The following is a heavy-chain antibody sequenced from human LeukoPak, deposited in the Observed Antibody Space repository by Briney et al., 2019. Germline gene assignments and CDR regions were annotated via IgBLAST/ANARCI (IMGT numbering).Heavy chain of an antibody. J-gene: IGHJ6*02. CDR2: INPSSGAT. CDR1: GYTFTSYY. D-gene: IGHD1-26*01. V-gene: IGHV1-46*01. Sequence: AAVKVSCKTSGYTFTSYYIHWVRQAPGQGLEWMGIINPSSGATNYAQKFQGRVTMTRDTSTSTVYMELSSQRSEDTAVYYCARATNFYYYYGMDVWGQGTTVTVSS. CDR3: ARATNFYYYYGMDV.